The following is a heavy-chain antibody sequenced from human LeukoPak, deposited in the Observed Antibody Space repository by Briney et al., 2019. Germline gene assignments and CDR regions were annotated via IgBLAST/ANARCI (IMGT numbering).Heavy chain of an antibody. Sequence: ASVKVSCKVSGYTLTELSMHWVRQAPGKGLEWMGGFDPEDGETIYAQKFQGRVTMTEDTSTDTAYMELSSLRSEDTAVYYCATGPYDSSGYSLDYWGQGTLVTVSS. CDR2: FDPEDGET. CDR1: GYTLTELS. V-gene: IGHV1-24*01. J-gene: IGHJ4*02. D-gene: IGHD3-22*01. CDR3: ATGPYDSSGYSLDY.